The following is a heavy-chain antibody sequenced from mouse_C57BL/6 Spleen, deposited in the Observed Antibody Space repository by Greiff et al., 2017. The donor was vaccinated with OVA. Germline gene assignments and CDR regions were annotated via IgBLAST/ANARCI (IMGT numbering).Heavy chain of an antibody. Sequence: VQLQQSAAELVKPGASVKISCKVSGYTFTDPTIHWMKQKPEQGLDWIGYIYPSDGSTKYNEKFKGKATFTADKSSSTAYMQLNSLTSEDSAVYFGARGGLAWFAYWGQWTLVTVSA. CDR1: GYTFTDPT. J-gene: IGHJ3*01. CDR2: IYPSDGST. CDR3: ARGGLAWFAY. V-gene: IGHV1-78*01. D-gene: IGHD3-3*01.